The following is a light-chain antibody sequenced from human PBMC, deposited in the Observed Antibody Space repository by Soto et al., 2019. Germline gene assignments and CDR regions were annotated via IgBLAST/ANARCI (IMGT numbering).Light chain of an antibody. V-gene: IGLV2-14*01. CDR1: SSDVGGYNS. CDR2: EVY. J-gene: IGLJ3*02. Sequence: QSALTQHASVSGSPGQSITISCTGTSSDVGGYNSVCWHQQHPGKAPKLMIYEVYNRPSGVSDRFSASKSGNTASLTISGLQADDEADYYCSSFTSTNTWVFGGGTKLTVL. CDR3: SSFTSTNTWV.